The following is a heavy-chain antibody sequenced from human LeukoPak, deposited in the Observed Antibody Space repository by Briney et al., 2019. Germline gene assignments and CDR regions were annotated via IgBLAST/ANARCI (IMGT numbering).Heavy chain of an antibody. V-gene: IGHV1-24*01. D-gene: IGHD2/OR15-2a*01. J-gene: IGHJ4*02. CDR1: GYTLTELS. Sequence: GASVKVSCKVSGYTLTELSMHWVRQAPGKGLEWMGGFDPEDGETIYAQKFQGRVTMTEDTSTDTAYMELSSLRSEDTAVYYCATGFXXIXXXXXXXDXWGXXTLVTVSS. CDR2: FDPEDGET. CDR3: ATGFXXIXXXXXXXDX.